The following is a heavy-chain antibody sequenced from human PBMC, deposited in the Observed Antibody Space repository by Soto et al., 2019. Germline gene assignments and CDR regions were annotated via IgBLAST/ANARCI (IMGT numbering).Heavy chain of an antibody. CDR1: GYTFTRYC. CDR2: ISAYNGNT. D-gene: IGHD3-22*01. J-gene: IGHJ4*02. V-gene: IGHV1-18*01. CDR3: ARDGYYDSSAEAY. Sequence: GGSVKVSCKGSGYTFTRYCISWGRQAPGQGLEWMGWISAYNGNTNYAQKLQGRVTMTTDTSTSTAYMELRSLRSDDTAAYYCARDGYYDSSAEAYWGQGTLVTVSS.